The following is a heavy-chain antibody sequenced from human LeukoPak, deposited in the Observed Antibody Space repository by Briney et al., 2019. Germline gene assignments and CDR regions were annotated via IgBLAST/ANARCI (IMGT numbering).Heavy chain of an antibody. CDR3: ARGRPYNVGLPPWFDP. J-gene: IGHJ5*02. Sequence: ASVKVSCKASGYTFTSYGISWVRQAPGQGLEWMGWTSAYNGNTNYAQKLQGRVTMTTDTSTSTAYMELRSLRSDDTAVYYCARGRPYNVGLPPWFDPWGQGTLVTVSS. D-gene: IGHD1-14*01. V-gene: IGHV1-18*01. CDR2: TSAYNGNT. CDR1: GYTFTSYG.